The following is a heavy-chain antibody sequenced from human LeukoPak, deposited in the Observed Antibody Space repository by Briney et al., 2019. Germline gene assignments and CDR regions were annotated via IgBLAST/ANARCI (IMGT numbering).Heavy chain of an antibody. CDR3: ASSLRSDDY. Sequence: SETLSLTCTVSVGSTSSSTYYWGWIRQPPGKGLEWIGSIYYSGTTYYNPSLKSRVTISVDTSKNQFSLKLSSVTAADTAIYYCASSLRSDDYWGQGTLVTVSS. J-gene: IGHJ4*02. CDR1: VGSTSSSTYY. V-gene: IGHV4-39*01. D-gene: IGHD4-17*01. CDR2: IYYSGTT.